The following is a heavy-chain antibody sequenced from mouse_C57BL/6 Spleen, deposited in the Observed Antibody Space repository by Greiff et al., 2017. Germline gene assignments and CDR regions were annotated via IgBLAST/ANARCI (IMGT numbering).Heavy chain of an antibody. CDR1: GFTFSDYG. V-gene: IGHV5-15*01. Sequence: EVKLMESGGGLVQPGGSLKLSCAASGFTFSDYGMAWVRQAPRKGPEWVAFISNLAYSIYYADNVTGRFTISRENAKKTLNLEMSSLRSEETAMYYCARTEIAGTMGLDYWGQGTTLTVSA. CDR2: ISNLAYSI. J-gene: IGHJ2*01. D-gene: IGHD4-1*01. CDR3: ARTEIAGTMGLDY.